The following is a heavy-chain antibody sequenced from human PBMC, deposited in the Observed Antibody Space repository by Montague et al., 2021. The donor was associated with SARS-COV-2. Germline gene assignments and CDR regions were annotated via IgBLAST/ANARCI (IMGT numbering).Heavy chain of an antibody. CDR1: GGSISCSSYY. CDR2: IYYSGST. D-gene: IGHD3-9*01. CDR3: ARRSYDILTGYSIPNWFDP. Sequence: SETLSLTCTVSGGSISCSSYYWGWIRQPPGKGLEWIGSIYYSGSTYYNPSLKSRVTISVDTSKNQFSLKLSSVTAADTAVYYCARRSYDILTGYSIPNWFDPWGQGTLVTVSS. J-gene: IGHJ5*02. V-gene: IGHV4-39*01.